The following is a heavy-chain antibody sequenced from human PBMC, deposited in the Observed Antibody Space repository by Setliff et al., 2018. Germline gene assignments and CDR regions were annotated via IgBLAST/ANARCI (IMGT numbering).Heavy chain of an antibody. CDR1: GYAFITFG. Sequence: GASVKVSCKTSGYAFITFGMSRVRQAPGQGLEWMGWMSPVYGIANYARKFQGRVTLTADTSTTTAYLELTSLRYDDTAVYYCVRGPGPSVVVAIPFDHWGQGSLVTVSS. V-gene: IGHV1-18*01. J-gene: IGHJ4*02. CDR3: VRGPGPSVVVAIPFDH. D-gene: IGHD5-12*01. CDR2: MSPVYGIA.